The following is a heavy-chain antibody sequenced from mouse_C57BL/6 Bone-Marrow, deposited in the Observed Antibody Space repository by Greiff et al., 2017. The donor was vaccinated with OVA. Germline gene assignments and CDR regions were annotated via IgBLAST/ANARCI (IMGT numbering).Heavy chain of an antibody. Sequence: EVQLQQSGPVLVKPGASVKMSCKASGYTFTDYYMNWVKQSHGKSFEWIGVINPYNGGTSYNQKFKGKATLTVDKSSSTAYMELNSLTSEDSAVYYCARDYYGSSFYFDYWGQGTTLTVSS. J-gene: IGHJ2*01. V-gene: IGHV1-19*01. CDR1: GYTFTDYY. CDR2: INPYNGGT. CDR3: ARDYYGSSFYFDY. D-gene: IGHD1-1*01.